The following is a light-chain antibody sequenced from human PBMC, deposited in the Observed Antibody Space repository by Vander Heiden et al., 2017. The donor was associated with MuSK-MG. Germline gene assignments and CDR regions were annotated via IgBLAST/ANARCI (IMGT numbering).Light chain of an antibody. V-gene: IGKV3-11*01. J-gene: IGKJ5*01. CDR3: QQHSNWPPIT. CDR2: DAS. Sequence: EIVLTQSPATLSFSPGERATLSCRASQSVSSYLAWYQQKPGQAPRLLIYDASNRATGIPARFSGSGYGTDFTLTISSREPEDFAVYYCQQHSNWPPITFGQGTRMEIK. CDR1: QSVSSY.